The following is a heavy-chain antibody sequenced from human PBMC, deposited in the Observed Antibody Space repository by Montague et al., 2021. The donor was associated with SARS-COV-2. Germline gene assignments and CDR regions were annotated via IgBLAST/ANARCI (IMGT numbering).Heavy chain of an antibody. CDR1: GVSISSYY. J-gene: IGHJ3*02. CDR3: ARHERFSVIVNTPRGAFDI. D-gene: IGHD3-22*01. CDR2: IYFSGST. V-gene: IGHV4-59*08. Sequence: SETLSLTCTVSGVSISSYYWSWIRQPPGKGLEWIGCIYFSGSTNYNPSLKSRVTISVDTSKNQFSLKLSSVTAADTAVYYCARHERFSVIVNTPRGAFDIWGQGTMVTVSS.